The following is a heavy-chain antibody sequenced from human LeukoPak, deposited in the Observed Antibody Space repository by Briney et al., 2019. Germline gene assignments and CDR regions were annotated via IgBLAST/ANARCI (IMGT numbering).Heavy chain of an antibody. CDR3: ARGEYSNGYPYRLDS. J-gene: IGHJ4*02. V-gene: IGHV3-7*04. Sequence: GGSLRLSCAASGFTFSSYWMSWVRQAPGKGLEWVANIKQDGSEKYYVDSVKGRFTISRDNAKNSLYLQMNSLRAEDTAVYYCARGEYSNGYPYRLDSWGQGTLVTVSS. CDR1: GFTFSSYW. D-gene: IGHD5-18*01. CDR2: IKQDGSEK.